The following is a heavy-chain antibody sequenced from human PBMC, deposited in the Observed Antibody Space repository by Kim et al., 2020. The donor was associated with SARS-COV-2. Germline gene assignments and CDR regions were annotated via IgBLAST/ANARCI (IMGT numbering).Heavy chain of an antibody. CDR2: TYYRSKWYN. Sequence: SQTLSLTCAISGDSVSSNTATWSWIRQLPSRGLEWLGRTYYRSKWYNDYAVSLKSRITINPDTSQNQFSLQLNSVTPEDTAVYYCVGTKSFFNYCGQGTLVTVSS. V-gene: IGHV6-1*01. CDR1: GDSVSSNTAT. D-gene: IGHD2-2*01. J-gene: IGHJ4*02. CDR3: VGTKSFFNY.